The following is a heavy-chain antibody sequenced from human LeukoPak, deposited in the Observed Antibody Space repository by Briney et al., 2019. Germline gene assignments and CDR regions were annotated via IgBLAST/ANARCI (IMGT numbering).Heavy chain of an antibody. D-gene: IGHD6-19*01. CDR1: GFTFDDYA. V-gene: IGHV3-9*03. J-gene: IGHJ4*02. CDR2: ISWNSGSI. CDR3: AKDMGPYSSVYDY. Sequence: GGSLRLSCAASGFTFDDYAMHWVRQAPGKGLEWVSGISWNSGSIGYADSVKGRFTISRDNAKNSLYLQMNSLRAEDMALYYCAKDMGPYSSVYDYWGQGTLVTVSS.